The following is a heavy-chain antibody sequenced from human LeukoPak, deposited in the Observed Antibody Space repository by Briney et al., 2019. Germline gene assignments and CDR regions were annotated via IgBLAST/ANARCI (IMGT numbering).Heavy chain of an antibody. D-gene: IGHD2-21*01. V-gene: IGHV1-2*02. CDR1: GYTFTGYY. CDR2: INPNSGGT. Sequence: GASVKVPCKASGYTFTGYYMHWVRQAPGQGLEWMGWINPNSGGTNYAQKFQGRVTMTRDTSISTAYMELSRLRSDDTAVYYCAPAYCGGDCYLRSDAFDIWGQGTMVTVSS. CDR3: APAYCGGDCYLRSDAFDI. J-gene: IGHJ3*02.